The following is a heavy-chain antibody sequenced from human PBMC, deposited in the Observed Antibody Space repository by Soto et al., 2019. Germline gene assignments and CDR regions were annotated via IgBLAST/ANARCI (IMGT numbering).Heavy chain of an antibody. CDR2: ISYDGSNK. Sequence: QVQLVESGGGVVQPGRSLRLSCAASGFTFSSYGMHWVRQAPGKGLEWVAVISYDGSNKYYADSVKGRFTISRDNSKNTLYLQMNSLRAEDTAVYYCAKDSVVVPAASYYYYGMDVWGQGTTVTVSS. V-gene: IGHV3-30*18. J-gene: IGHJ6*02. CDR3: AKDSVVVPAASYYYYGMDV. D-gene: IGHD2-2*01. CDR1: GFTFSSYG.